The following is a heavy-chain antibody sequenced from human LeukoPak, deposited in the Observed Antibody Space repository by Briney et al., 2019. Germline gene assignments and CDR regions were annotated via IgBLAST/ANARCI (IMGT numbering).Heavy chain of an antibody. V-gene: IGHV3-7*01. Sequence: GGSLRLSCGASGFTFRDYWMSWVRQAPGKGLEWVANIQSDGNEKNYIDSVKGRFTISRDNAKNSLYLQMNSLRAEDTAVYYCALCYYDSSGYEYYFDYWGQGTLVTVSS. CDR3: ALCYYDSSGYEYYFDY. CDR1: GFTFRDYW. CDR2: IQSDGNEK. J-gene: IGHJ4*02. D-gene: IGHD3-22*01.